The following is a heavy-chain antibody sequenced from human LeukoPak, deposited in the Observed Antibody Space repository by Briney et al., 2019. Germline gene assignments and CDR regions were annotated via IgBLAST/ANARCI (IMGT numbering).Heavy chain of an antibody. CDR2: INHSGST. V-gene: IGHV4-34*01. Sequence: SETLSLTCAVYGGSFSDYYWSWIRQPPGKGLEWIGEINHSGSTNYNPSLKSRVTISVDTSKNQFFLKLSSAAAADTTVYYCARENYYGMEVWGQGTTVIVSS. CDR3: ARENYYGMEV. CDR1: GGSFSDYY. J-gene: IGHJ6*02.